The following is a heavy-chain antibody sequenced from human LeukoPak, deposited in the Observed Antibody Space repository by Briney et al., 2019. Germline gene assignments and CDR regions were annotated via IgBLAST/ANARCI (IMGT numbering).Heavy chain of an antibody. Sequence: GGSLTLSCAASGFTFSRYAMSWVRQAPGKGLEWVSAISGSGGSTYYASSVKGRFTISRDNAKNSPYLQINSLRAEDPALYYCAKDMTPHVGYGMDAGGQGTTVTVSS. CDR2: ISGSGGST. D-gene: IGHD2-15*01. CDR3: AKDMTPHVGYGMDA. V-gene: IGHV3-23*01. J-gene: IGHJ6*02. CDR1: GFTFSRYA.